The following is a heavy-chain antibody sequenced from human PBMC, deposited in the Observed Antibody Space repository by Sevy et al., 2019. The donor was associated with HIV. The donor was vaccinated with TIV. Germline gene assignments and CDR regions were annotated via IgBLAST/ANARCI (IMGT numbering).Heavy chain of an antibody. D-gene: IGHD2-15*01. Sequence: GGSLRLSCAASGFTFSSYAMHWVRQAPGKGLEWVAVISYDGSNKYYADSVKGRFTISRDNSKNTLYLQMNSLRAEDTAVYYCAREELGGNYDYWGQGTLVTVSS. J-gene: IGHJ4*02. CDR2: ISYDGSNK. CDR3: AREELGGNYDY. CDR1: GFTFSSYA. V-gene: IGHV3-30-3*01.